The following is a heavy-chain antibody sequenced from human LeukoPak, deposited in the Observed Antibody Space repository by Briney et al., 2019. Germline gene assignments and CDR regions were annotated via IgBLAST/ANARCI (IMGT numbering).Heavy chain of an antibody. CDR2: IWYDGSNK. V-gene: IGHV3-33*01. CDR1: GFTFSSYG. D-gene: IGHD1-26*01. Sequence: GGSLRLSCAASGFTFSSYGMHWVRQAPGKGLEWMAVIWYDGSNKYYADSVKGRFTISRDNSKNTLYLQMNSLRAEDTAVYYCAREHGGSYYADYWGQGTLVTVSS. CDR3: AREHGGSYYADY. J-gene: IGHJ4*02.